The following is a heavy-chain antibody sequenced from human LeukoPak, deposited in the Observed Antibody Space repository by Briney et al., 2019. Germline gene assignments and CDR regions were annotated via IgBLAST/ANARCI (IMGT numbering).Heavy chain of an antibody. CDR3: VKERDRGVDVADDFDL. CDR2: ISIPTFT. CDR1: GFTFRDYS. V-gene: IGHV3-23*01. D-gene: IGHD6-19*01. J-gene: IGHJ4*02. Sequence: PGESLRLSCAASGFTFRDYSMAWVRQVPGGGLEWVSAISIPTFTLCADPVKGRFIISRDNSKNTLYLQMDNLRAEDTAVYYCVKERDRGVDVADDFDLWGQGTLVTVSS.